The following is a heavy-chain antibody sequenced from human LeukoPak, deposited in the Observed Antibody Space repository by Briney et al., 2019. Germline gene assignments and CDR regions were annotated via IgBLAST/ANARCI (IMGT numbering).Heavy chain of an antibody. V-gene: IGHV1-2*02. CDR1: GYSFTGYY. D-gene: IGHD3-22*01. CDR3: ARDWGYFDSRGYCDY. CDR2: INTNSGGT. J-gene: IGHJ4*02. Sequence: ASVKVSCKASGYSFTGYYMHWVRQAPGQGLEWMGWINTNSGGTNYAQKFQGRVTMTRDTSISTAYMELSRLRPDDTAVYYCARDWGYFDSRGYCDYWGQATLVTVSS.